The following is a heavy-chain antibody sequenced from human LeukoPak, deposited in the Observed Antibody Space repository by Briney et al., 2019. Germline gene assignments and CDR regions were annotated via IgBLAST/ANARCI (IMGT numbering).Heavy chain of an antibody. V-gene: IGHV3-23*01. CDR1: GFTFSSYA. CDR3: ASGRNIVVVVAATGLGF. CDR2: ISGSGGST. Sequence: PGESLRLSCAASGFTFSSYAMSWGRQAPGKGLEWVSGISGSGGSTYYAGSVKGRFTISRDNSKNTLYLQMNSLRAEDTAAYYCASGRNIVVVVAATGLGFWGQGTLVTVSS. J-gene: IGHJ4*02. D-gene: IGHD2-15*01.